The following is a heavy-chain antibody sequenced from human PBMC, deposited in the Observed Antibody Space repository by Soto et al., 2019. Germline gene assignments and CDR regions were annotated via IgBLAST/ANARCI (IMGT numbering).Heavy chain of an antibody. CDR2: IYYSGST. J-gene: IGHJ5*02. CDR3: ARDSSGYFENWFDP. CDR1: GGSISSYY. V-gene: IGHV4-59*01. D-gene: IGHD3-22*01. Sequence: SETLSLTCTVSGGSISSYYWSWIRQPPGKGLEWIGYIYYSGSTNYNPSLESRVTISVDTSKNQFSLKLSSVTAADTAVYYCARDSSGYFENWFDPWGQGTLVTVSS.